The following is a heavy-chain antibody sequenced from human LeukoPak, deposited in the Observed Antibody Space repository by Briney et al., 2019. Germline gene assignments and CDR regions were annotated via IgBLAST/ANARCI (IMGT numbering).Heavy chain of an antibody. CDR2: IGSTAI. V-gene: IGHV3-48*01. D-gene: IGHD3-10*01. CDR1: GFTASSYS. J-gene: IGHJ4*02. Sequence: QPGGSLRLSRAASGFTASSYSMGWVRQAPGKGLEWVSYIGSTAIYADSVRGRFTISRDNAENSLYLQMNSLRAEDTAVYYCARDGPPAGAGDFDYWGQGTPVTVSS. CDR3: ARDGPPAGAGDFDY.